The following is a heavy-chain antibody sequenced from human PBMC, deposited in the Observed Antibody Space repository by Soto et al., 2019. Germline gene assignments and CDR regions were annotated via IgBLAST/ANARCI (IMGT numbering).Heavy chain of an antibody. CDR2: IKQDGSEK. J-gene: IGHJ6*02. CDR1: GFTFSSYW. V-gene: IGHV3-7*03. D-gene: IGHD3-3*01. Sequence: GGSLRLSCAASGFTFSSYWMSWVRQAPGKGLEWVANIKQDGSEKYYVDSVKGRFTISRDNAKYSLYLQMNSLRAEDTAVYYCARRLGTIFGVVITYGMDVWGQGTTVTVSS. CDR3: ARRLGTIFGVVITYGMDV.